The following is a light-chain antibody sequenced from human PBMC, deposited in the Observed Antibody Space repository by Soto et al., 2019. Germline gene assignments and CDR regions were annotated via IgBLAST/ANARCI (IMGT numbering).Light chain of an antibody. Sequence: QSVLTQPPSVSGSPGQSVAISCTGTSSDVGSFNHVSWYQQSPGTAPKLMIYDVNNRPSGVPDRFSGSKSGNAASLTISGLQAEDESDYYRSSFTSSDTYVFGTGTKVTVL. CDR2: DVN. J-gene: IGLJ1*01. CDR1: SSDVGSFNH. V-gene: IGLV2-18*02. CDR3: SSFTSSDTYV.